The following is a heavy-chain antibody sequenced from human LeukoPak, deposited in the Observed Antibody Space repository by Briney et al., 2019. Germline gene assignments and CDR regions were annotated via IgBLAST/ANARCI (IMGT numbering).Heavy chain of an antibody. CDR3: ARLVVSGADDAFDI. D-gene: IGHD1-26*01. V-gene: IGHV4-38-2*01. CDR2: MYRSGST. Sequence: SETLSLTCAVSRYSISSGYYWGWIRQPPGKGLGWIGSMYRSGSTHYNPSLKSRVTISVDTSKNQFSLKLSSVTAADTAVYYCARLVVSGADDAFDIWGQGTMVTVSS. J-gene: IGHJ3*02. CDR1: RYSISSGYY.